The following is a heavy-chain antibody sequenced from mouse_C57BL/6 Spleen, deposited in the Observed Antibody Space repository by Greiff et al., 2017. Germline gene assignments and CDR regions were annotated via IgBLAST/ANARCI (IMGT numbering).Heavy chain of an antibody. CDR2: INPGSGGT. D-gene: IGHD1-1*01. V-gene: IGHV1-54*01. Sequence: VQLQQSGAELVRPGTSVKVSCKASGYAFTNYLIEWVKQRPGQGLEWIGVINPGSGGTNYNEKFKGKATLTADKSSSTAYMQLSSLTSEDSAVYFCARSGVLLLRWGDYWGQGTSVTVSS. CDR1: GYAFTNYL. CDR3: ARSGVLLLRWGDY. J-gene: IGHJ4*01.